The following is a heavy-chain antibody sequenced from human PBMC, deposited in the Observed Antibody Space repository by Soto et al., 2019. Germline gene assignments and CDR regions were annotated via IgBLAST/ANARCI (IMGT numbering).Heavy chain of an antibody. CDR3: ARHILLVPAAGRDYYYGMDV. V-gene: IGHV4-39*01. CDR2: IYYSGST. D-gene: IGHD2-2*01. J-gene: IGHJ6*02. Sequence: SETLSLTCTVSGFSISSSSYSWGWICNPPGKGREWIGSIYYSGSTYYNPSLKSRVTISVDTSKNQFSLKLSSVTAADTAVYYCARHILLVPAAGRDYYYGMDVWGQGTMVT. CDR1: GFSISSSSYS.